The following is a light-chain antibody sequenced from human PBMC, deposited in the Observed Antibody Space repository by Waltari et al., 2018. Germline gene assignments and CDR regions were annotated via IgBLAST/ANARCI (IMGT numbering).Light chain of an antibody. CDR3: CSYAGGNNLL. V-gene: IGLV2-8*01. CDR1: NSDVGGYDF. J-gene: IGLJ2*01. Sequence: QSALTQPPSASGPPGQSVTISCTGTNSDVGGYDFVSWYQQHPGKAPKLMIYAVSKRPSGVPDRFPGSKSGNTAFLTVSGLQADDEADYYCCSYAGGNNLLFGGGTKLTVL. CDR2: AVS.